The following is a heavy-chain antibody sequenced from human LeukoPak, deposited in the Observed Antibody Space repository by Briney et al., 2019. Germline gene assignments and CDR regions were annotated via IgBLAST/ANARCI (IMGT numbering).Heavy chain of an antibody. J-gene: IGHJ2*01. V-gene: IGHV3-74*01. CDR3: ARCGYSDGSLWYFEL. CDR2: FRSDGSTT. Sequence: GGSLRLSCAASGFTFSSYWMHWVRQAPGKGLVWVSRFRSDGSTTTYADSVRGRFSVSRDDAKNTLYLQMNSLRGEDTAGYYCARCGYSDGSLWYFELWGRGTLVTVSS. D-gene: IGHD5-18*01. CDR1: GFTFSSYW.